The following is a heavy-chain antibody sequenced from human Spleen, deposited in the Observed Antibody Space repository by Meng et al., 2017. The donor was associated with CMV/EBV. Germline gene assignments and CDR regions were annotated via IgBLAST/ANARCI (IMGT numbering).Heavy chain of an antibody. CDR3: ARDRGWLQLLWYFDL. J-gene: IGHJ2*01. V-gene: IGHV4-4*07. CDR1: GGSISSYY. D-gene: IGHD5-24*01. CDR2: IYTSGST. Sequence: HVEVREAGPGLVKPSETMSLTCTFSGGSISSYYWSWIRQCAGKGLEWIGRIYTSGSTNYDPSLKSRVTMSVDTSKNQFSLKLSSVTAADTAVYYCARDRGWLQLLWYFDLWGRGTLVTVSS.